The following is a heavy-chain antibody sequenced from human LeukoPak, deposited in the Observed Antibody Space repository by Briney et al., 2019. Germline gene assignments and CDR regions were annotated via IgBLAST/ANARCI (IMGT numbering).Heavy chain of an antibody. CDR1: GFTFGNYT. CDR2: IRIKVYGGTT. J-gene: IGHJ4*02. D-gene: IGHD1-26*01. Sequence: GGSLRLSCTASGFTFGNYTMDWFRHAPREWREWVGFIRIKVYGGTTEYAASVKGRFTISRDESKSIAYLQMNSLKTEDTAVYYCTREWEVPGTDFDYWGQGTLVTVSS. CDR3: TREWEVPGTDFDY. V-gene: IGHV3-49*03.